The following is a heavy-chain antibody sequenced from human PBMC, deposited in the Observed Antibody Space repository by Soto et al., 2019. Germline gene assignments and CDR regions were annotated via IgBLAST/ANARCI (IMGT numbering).Heavy chain of an antibody. CDR1: GDTFTSYY. Sequence: ASVKVSCKAPGDTFTSYYMHWVRQAPGHGLEWMGVINPNGGSTRFAQKFQGRVTITADESTSTAYMELSSLRSEDTAVYYCARDPDGITGTSPWGQGTLVTVSS. J-gene: IGHJ5*02. V-gene: IGHV1-46*01. D-gene: IGHD1-20*01. CDR2: INPNGGST. CDR3: ARDPDGITGTSP.